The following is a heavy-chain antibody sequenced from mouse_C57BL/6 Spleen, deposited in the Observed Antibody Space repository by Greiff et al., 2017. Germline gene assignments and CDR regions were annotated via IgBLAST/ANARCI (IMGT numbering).Heavy chain of an antibody. CDR1: GYTFTDYY. Sequence: DVQLQQSGPELVKPGASVKISCKASGYTFTDYYMNWVKQSHGKSLEWIGDINPNNGGTSYNQKFKGKATLTVDKSSSTAYMELRSLTSEDSAVYYCARSAWFAYWGQGTLVTVSA. V-gene: IGHV1-26*01. CDR2: INPNNGGT. CDR3: ARSAWFAY. J-gene: IGHJ3*01.